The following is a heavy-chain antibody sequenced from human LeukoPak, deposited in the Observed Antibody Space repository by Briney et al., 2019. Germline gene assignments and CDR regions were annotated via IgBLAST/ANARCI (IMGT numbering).Heavy chain of an antibody. Sequence: GGSLRLSCEASGFTFSNYAMTWVRQAPGKGLEWVSGISGSGDSTYYADSVKGRFTISRDNSKNTLYLQMNSLRAEDTAVYSCTRTRGCSSTSCYADYWGQGTLVTASS. CDR2: ISGSGDST. J-gene: IGHJ4*02. D-gene: IGHD2-2*01. V-gene: IGHV3-23*01. CDR1: GFTFSNYA. CDR3: TRTRGCSSTSCYADY.